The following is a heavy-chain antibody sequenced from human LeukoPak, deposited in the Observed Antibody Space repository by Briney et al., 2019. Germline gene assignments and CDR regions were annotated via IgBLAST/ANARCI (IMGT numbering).Heavy chain of an antibody. Sequence: GGSLRLSCAASGFTFSSYWMSWVRQAPGKGLEWVANIKQDGSEKYYVDSVKGRFTISRDNAKNSLYLQMNSLRAEDTAVYYCARSPHYYDFWSGSYYFDYWGQGTLVTVSS. CDR1: GFTFSSYW. D-gene: IGHD3-3*01. CDR2: IKQDGSEK. CDR3: ARSPHYYDFWSGSYYFDY. J-gene: IGHJ4*02. V-gene: IGHV3-7*01.